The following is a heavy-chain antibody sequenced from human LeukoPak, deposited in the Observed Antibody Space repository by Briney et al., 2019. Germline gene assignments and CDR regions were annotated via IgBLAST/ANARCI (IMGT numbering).Heavy chain of an antibody. CDR1: GFSFSTYA. CDR3: AKEGRTYYYSY. CDR2: IGGSSTSI. V-gene: IGHV3-23*01. D-gene: IGHD3-10*01. J-gene: IGHJ4*02. Sequence: GKSLRLSCAASGFSFSTYALHWVRQAPGKGLEWVSSIGGSSTSIYYADSVKGRFTISRDNSKNTLYLQMNSLRAEDTAVYYCAKEGRTYYYSYWGQGTLVTVSS.